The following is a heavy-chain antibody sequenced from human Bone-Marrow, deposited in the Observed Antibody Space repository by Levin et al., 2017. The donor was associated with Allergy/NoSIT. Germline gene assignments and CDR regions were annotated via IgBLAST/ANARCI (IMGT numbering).Heavy chain of an antibody. CDR1: GGTFSSYA. V-gene: IGHV1-69*06. J-gene: IGHJ4*02. CDR2: IIPIFGTA. Sequence: GASVKVSCKASGGTFSSYAISWVRQAPGQGLEWMGGIIPIFGTANYAQKFQGRVTITADKSTSTAYMELSSLRSEDTAVYYCARVDGQLANFDYWGQGTLVTVSS. CDR3: ARVDGQLANFDY. D-gene: IGHD6-6*01.